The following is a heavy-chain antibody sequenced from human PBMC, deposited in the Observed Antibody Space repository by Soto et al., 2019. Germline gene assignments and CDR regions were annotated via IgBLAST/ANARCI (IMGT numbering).Heavy chain of an antibody. V-gene: IGHV3-21*01. CDR2: ITTSSAYI. D-gene: IGHD2-21*01. Sequence: EVQLVESGGGLVKPGGSLRLSCAASGFTFNTYDMTWVRQAPGKGLEWVSSITTSSAYIYYADSLKGRITISRDNAKNSLFLQMNSLSAEDTAVYYCVRSGTARLLRHSWFDTWGQGTLVTVSS. CDR3: VRSGTARLLRHSWFDT. CDR1: GFTFNTYD. J-gene: IGHJ5*02.